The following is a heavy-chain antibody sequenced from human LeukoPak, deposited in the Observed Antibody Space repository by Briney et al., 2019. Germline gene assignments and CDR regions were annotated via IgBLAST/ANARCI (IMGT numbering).Heavy chain of an antibody. CDR1: GFTFSDYY. J-gene: IGHJ4*02. CDR3: AGEGRYSSSSFDY. Sequence: GGSLRLSCTASGFTFSDYYMSWIRQAPGKGLEWVSYISSSGSTIYYADSVKGRFTISRDNAKNSLYLQMNSLRAEDTAVYYCAGEGRYSSSSFDYWGQGTLVTVSS. D-gene: IGHD6-6*01. CDR2: ISSSGSTI. V-gene: IGHV3-11*04.